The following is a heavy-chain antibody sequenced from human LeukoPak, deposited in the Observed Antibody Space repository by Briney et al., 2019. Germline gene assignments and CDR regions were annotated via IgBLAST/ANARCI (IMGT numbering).Heavy chain of an antibody. J-gene: IGHJ4*02. Sequence: PGGSLRLSCAASGFSFSAYWMTWVRQAPGTGLEWVAHINPAGSETYYVDPVKGRFSISRDNAKNLVYLQVNSLRAEDTAVYHCARFGYVAAVDVWGQGTPVTVSS. D-gene: IGHD2-15*01. V-gene: IGHV3-7*01. CDR1: GFSFSAYW. CDR2: INPAGSET. CDR3: ARFGYVAAVDV.